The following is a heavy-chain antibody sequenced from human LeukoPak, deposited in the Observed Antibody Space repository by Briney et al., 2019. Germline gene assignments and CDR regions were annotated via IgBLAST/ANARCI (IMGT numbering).Heavy chain of an antibody. Sequence: SETLSLTCTVPGGSISNYYWSWIRQPPGKGLEWIGFIHYSGSTRYNPSLQSRVTISADTSKNQFSLKLRSVTAADTAVYYCAREASKGYVIWDYWGQGTLVTVSS. CDR3: AREASKGYVIWDY. J-gene: IGHJ4*02. CDR2: IHYSGST. CDR1: GGSISNYY. D-gene: IGHD5-18*01. V-gene: IGHV4-59*12.